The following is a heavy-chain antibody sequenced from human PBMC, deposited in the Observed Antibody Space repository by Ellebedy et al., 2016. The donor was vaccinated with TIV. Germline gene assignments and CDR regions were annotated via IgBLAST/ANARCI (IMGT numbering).Heavy chain of an antibody. CDR2: VCHSGSP. D-gene: IGHD3-10*01. CDR3: ARDYYGSLDY. J-gene: IGHJ4*02. Sequence: SETLSLXCTVSGGSMTNDCWSWIRQPPGKGLEWVGYVCHSGSPNNNPSLKSRLTMSLNTSKNQFSPKLSSVTAADTAVYYCARDYYGSLDYWGQGILVTVSS. V-gene: IGHV4-59*01. CDR1: GGSMTNDC.